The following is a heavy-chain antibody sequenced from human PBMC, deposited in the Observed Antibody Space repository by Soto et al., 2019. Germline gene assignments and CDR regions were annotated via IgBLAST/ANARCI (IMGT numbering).Heavy chain of an antibody. CDR2: ISSSSSYV. D-gene: IGHD1-1*01. J-gene: IGHJ5*02. CDR1: GFTFSSYS. V-gene: IGHV3-21*01. Sequence: EVQLVESGGGLVKPGGSLRLSCAASGFTFSSYSMNWVRQAPGKGLEWVSSISSSSSYVYYADSVKGRFTISRDNAKNSLYLQMNSLRAEDTAVYYGARELERRGGWFDPWGQGTLVTVSS. CDR3: ARELERRGGWFDP.